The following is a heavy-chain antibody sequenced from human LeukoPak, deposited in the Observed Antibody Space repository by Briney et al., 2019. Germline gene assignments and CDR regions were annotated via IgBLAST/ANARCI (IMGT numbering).Heavy chain of an antibody. CDR2: VSGDGGVT. CDR3: AKGNNSLSFNFDY. Sequence: GGSLRLSCAASGFTFRDFSMHWVRQAPGKGLEWVSLVSGDGGVTHYADSVKGRFTISRDNSKNSLYLQMSSLRVEDTAFYYCAKGNNSLSFNFDYWGQGTLVTVSS. J-gene: IGHJ4*02. D-gene: IGHD2/OR15-2a*01. CDR1: GFTFRDFS. V-gene: IGHV3-43*02.